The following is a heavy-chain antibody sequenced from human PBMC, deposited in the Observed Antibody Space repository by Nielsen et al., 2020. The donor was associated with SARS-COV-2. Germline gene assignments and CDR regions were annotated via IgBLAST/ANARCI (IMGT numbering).Heavy chain of an antibody. J-gene: IGHJ4*02. CDR3: AKGELWFGELAVDY. Sequence: GGSLRLSCAASGFTFSSYGMHWVRQAPGKGLEWVAVIWYDGSNKYYADSVKGRFTISRDNSKNTLYLQMNSLRAEDTAVYYCAKGELWFGELAVDYWGQGTLVTVSS. V-gene: IGHV3-33*06. D-gene: IGHD3-10*01. CDR1: GFTFSSYG. CDR2: IWYDGSNK.